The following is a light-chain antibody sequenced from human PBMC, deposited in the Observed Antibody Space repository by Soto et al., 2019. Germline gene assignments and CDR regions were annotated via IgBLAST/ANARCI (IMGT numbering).Light chain of an antibody. J-gene: IGKJ4*01. V-gene: IGKV3-15*01. CDR1: QSVSSN. CDR3: QQYNNWPAT. CDR2: GAS. Sequence: EIVMTQSPATLSVSPGERATLSCRASQSVSSNLAWYQQKPGQAPRLLIYGASTGATGIPAKFSGSGSGTEFTLTISSLQSEDFAVYYCQQYNNWPATFGGGTKVEIK.